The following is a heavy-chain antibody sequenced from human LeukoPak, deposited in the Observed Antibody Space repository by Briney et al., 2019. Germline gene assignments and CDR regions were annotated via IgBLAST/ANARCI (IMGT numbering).Heavy chain of an antibody. J-gene: IGHJ4*02. D-gene: IGHD6-13*01. V-gene: IGHV4-30-2*01. CDR1: GGSISSGGYS. Sequence: SETLSLTCAVSGGSISSGGYSWSWIRQPPGTGLEWIGYIYHSGSTYYNPSLKSRVTISVDRSKNQFSLKLSSVTAADTAVYYCARAEQQLGIDYWGQGTLVTVSS. CDR2: IYHSGST. CDR3: ARAEQQLGIDY.